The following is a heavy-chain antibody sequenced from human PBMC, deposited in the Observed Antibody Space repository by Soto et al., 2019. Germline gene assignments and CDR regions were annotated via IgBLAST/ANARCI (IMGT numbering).Heavy chain of an antibody. D-gene: IGHD3-10*01. J-gene: IGHJ6*02. CDR1: GFTFSNYE. CDR3: ARVPTYYSPYYSYGMDV. CDR2: ISSSASSI. Sequence: GGSLRLSCAASGFTFSNYEMNWVGQAPGKGLEWVSYISSSASSIYYANSVKGRFTISRDNAKNSLYLQMSSLTAEETAVYYCARVPTYYSPYYSYGMDVWGRGTTVTVSS. V-gene: IGHV3-48*03.